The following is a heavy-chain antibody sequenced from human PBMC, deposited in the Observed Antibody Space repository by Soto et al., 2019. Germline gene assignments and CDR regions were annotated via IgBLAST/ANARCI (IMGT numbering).Heavy chain of an antibody. V-gene: IGHV4-30-4*01. CDR1: GGSISSGDYY. J-gene: IGHJ4*02. CDR3: VRGARLVAPAVLRLNYFDY. CDR2: IYYSGST. D-gene: IGHD2-2*01. Sequence: SETLSLTCTVSGGSISSGDYYWSWIRQPPGKGLEWIGYIYYSGSTYYSTSLKSRVTISVDTSKSQFSLNLSFVTAADTAVYYCVRGARLVAPAVLRLNYFDYWGQGNLVTLSS.